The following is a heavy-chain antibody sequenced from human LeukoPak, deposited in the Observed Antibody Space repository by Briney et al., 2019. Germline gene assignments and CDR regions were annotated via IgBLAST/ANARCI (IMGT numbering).Heavy chain of an antibody. CDR2: VFYSGST. J-gene: IGHJ4*02. D-gene: IGHD2-15*01. V-gene: IGHV4-39*07. CDR1: GGPIITSNYF. Sequence: SETLSLTCTVSGGPIITSNYFWGWLRQPPGKGLEWIGTVFYSGSTYYNPSLKSRVTISVDPSKNQFSLSLSSVTAADTAVYYCARRLAGGRYWPRFDYWGQGTLVTVSS. CDR3: ARRLAGGRYWPRFDY.